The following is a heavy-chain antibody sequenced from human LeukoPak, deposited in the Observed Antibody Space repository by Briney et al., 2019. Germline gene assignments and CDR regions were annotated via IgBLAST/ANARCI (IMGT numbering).Heavy chain of an antibody. CDR1: GYSFTNYW. V-gene: IGHV5-51*01. CDR2: IYPDDSDT. Sequence: ESLKISCKGSGYSFTNYWIAWVRQMPGKGLEWMGIIYPDDSDTRYSPSFQGQVTISADKSINTAYLQWSSLKASDSAMYYCARRAYCGGDCYSDYWGQGTLVTVSS. J-gene: IGHJ4*02. D-gene: IGHD2-21*02. CDR3: ARRAYCGGDCYSDY.